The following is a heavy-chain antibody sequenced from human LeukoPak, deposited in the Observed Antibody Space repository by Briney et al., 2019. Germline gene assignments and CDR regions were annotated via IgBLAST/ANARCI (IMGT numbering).Heavy chain of an antibody. CDR3: ARIAAAGTDAFDI. CDR1: GFTFSSYS. Sequence: GGSLRLSCAASGFTFSSYSMNSVRQAPGKGLEWVSSISSSSSYIYYADSVKGRFTISRDNAKNSLYLQMNSLRAEDTAVYYCARIAAAGTDAFDIWGQGTMVTVSS. D-gene: IGHD6-13*01. J-gene: IGHJ3*02. V-gene: IGHV3-21*01. CDR2: ISSSSSYI.